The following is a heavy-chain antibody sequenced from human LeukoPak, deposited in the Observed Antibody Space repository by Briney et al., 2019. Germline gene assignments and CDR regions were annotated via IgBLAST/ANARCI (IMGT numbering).Heavy chain of an antibody. Sequence: ASVKVSCKASGYTFIGYYLHWVRQAPGQGLERMGWINPHNGDTNYAQKFQGRVTMTRDTSITTAYMELRRLKSDDTAVYYCATVRDIVVGGGPYYFDYWGQGTLVTVSP. CDR1: GYTFIGYY. CDR3: ATVRDIVVGGGPYYFDY. D-gene: IGHD2-15*01. J-gene: IGHJ4*02. V-gene: IGHV1-2*02. CDR2: INPHNGDT.